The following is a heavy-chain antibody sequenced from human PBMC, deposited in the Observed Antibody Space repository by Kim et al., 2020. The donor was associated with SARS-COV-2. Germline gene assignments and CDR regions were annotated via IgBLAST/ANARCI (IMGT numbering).Heavy chain of an antibody. J-gene: IGHJ6*03. Sequence: SETLSLTCAVYGGSFSGYYWSWIRQPPGKGLEWIGEINHSGSTNYNPSLKSRVTISVDTSKNQFSLKLSSVTAADTAVYYCARVCLVWGSYRSYYYYMDVWGKGTTVTVSS. D-gene: IGHD3-16*02. CDR2: INHSGST. CDR1: GGSFSGYY. V-gene: IGHV4-34*01. CDR3: ARVCLVWGSYRSYYYYMDV.